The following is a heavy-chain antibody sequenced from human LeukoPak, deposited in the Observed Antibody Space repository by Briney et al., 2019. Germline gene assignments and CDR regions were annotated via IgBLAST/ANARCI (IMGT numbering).Heavy chain of an antibody. CDR1: GFTFSRYG. V-gene: IGHV3-33*01. CDR2: IWYDGSNK. Sequence: PGGSLRLFCEASGFTFSRYGMHWVRQAPGKGLEWVAVIWYDGSNKYYADSVKGRFTISRDNSKNTLYLQMNILRAEDTAVYYCARAGYGDPHFDFWGQGTLVIVSS. D-gene: IGHD4-17*01. CDR3: ARAGYGDPHFDF. J-gene: IGHJ4*02.